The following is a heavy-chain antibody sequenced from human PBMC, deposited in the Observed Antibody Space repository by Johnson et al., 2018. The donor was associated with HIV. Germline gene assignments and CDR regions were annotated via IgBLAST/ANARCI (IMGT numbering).Heavy chain of an antibody. D-gene: IGHD2-21*01. V-gene: IGHV3-66*02. J-gene: IGHJ3*02. CDR3: ARVSPVCLLSEAAAFDI. Sequence: VQLVESGGGLVQPGGSLRLSCAASGFTFSDYYMSWIRQAPGKGLEWVSVIYSGGSTYYADSVKGRFTISRDNSKNTLYLQMNSLRAEDTAVYYCARVSPVCLLSEAAAFDIWCQGTMVTVSS. CDR2: IYSGGST. CDR1: GFTFSDYY.